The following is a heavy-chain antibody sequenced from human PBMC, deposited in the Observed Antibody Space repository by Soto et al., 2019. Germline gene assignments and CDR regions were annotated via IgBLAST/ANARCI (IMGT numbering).Heavy chain of an antibody. J-gene: IGHJ4*02. Sequence: SVKVSCKASGGTFGSYSITWVRQAPGQGLDWMGRIVPFFTTPKFAQKFQGRVTITAAESSNTVYMELSGLTSEATAMYSCAREGFSSSYLAYWGQGTLVTVSS. V-gene: IGHV1-69*13. CDR1: GGTFGSYS. CDR3: AREGFSSSYLAY. D-gene: IGHD3-22*01. CDR2: IVPFFTTP.